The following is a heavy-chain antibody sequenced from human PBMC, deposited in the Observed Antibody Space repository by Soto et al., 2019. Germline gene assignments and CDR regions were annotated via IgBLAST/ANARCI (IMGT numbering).Heavy chain of an antibody. Sequence: GESLKLSCKGSGYSFTCYWLSWVRQMPGKGLEWMGRIEPSVSYTSSSPSLQGHVTISAGKSISTAYLQWSSLKASNAAMYYSAGFDRIHEDSSILDAFDIWGQGTMVTV. V-gene: IGHV5-10-1*01. D-gene: IGHD3-22*01. CDR2: IEPSVSYT. CDR3: AGFDRIHEDSSILDAFDI. J-gene: IGHJ3*02. CDR1: GYSFTCYW.